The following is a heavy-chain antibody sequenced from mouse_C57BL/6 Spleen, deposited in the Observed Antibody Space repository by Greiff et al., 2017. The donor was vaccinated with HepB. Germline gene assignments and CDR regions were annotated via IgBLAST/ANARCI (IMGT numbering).Heavy chain of an antibody. CDR1: GYAFSSSW. V-gene: IGHV1-82*01. J-gene: IGHJ2*01. CDR2: IYPGDGDT. D-gene: IGHD1-1*01. CDR3: ARGTTVVPYYFDY. Sequence: VKLQESGPELVKPGASVKISCKASGYAFSSSWMNWVKQRPGKGLEWIGRIYPGDGDTNYNGKFKGKATLTADKSSSTAYMQLSSLTSEDSAVYFCARGTTVVPYYFDYWGQGTTLTVSS.